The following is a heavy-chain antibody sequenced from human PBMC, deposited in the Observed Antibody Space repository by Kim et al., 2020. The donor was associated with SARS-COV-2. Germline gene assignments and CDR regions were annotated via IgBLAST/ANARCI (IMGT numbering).Heavy chain of an antibody. CDR2: IWYDGSHY. CDR1: GFTFSTYG. D-gene: IGHD3-9*01. CDR3: VRRGTVRLATAFDL. Sequence: GGSLRLSCAASGFTFSTYGMHWVRQAPGRGLEWVAAIWYDGSHYYYTDSVKGRFTISRDNSKNTLYLQMNSLRVEDTAVYFCVRRGTVRLATAFDLWGQGTTVSVSS. V-gene: IGHV3-33*01. J-gene: IGHJ3*01.